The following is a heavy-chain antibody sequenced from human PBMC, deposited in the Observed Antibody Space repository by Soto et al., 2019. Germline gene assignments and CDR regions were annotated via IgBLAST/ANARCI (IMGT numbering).Heavy chain of an antibody. Sequence: SETLSLTCPVSGGSISSYYWSWIRQPPGKGLEWIGYIYYSGSTNYNPSLKSRVTISVDTSKNQFSLKLSSVTAADTAVYYCARGGIQWLNWFDPWGQGTLVTVSS. CDR3: ARGGIQWLNWFDP. CDR1: GGSISSYY. D-gene: IGHD6-19*01. J-gene: IGHJ5*02. CDR2: IYYSGST. V-gene: IGHV4-59*01.